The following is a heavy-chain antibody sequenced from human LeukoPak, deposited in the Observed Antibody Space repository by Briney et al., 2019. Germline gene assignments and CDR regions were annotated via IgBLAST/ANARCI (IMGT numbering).Heavy chain of an antibody. J-gene: IGHJ4*02. D-gene: IGHD4-23*01. V-gene: IGHV1-69*05. Sequence: SVKVSCKASGGTFSSYAISWVRQAPGQGLEWMGGIIPIFGTAHYAQKFQGRVTITTDESTSTAYMELSSLRSEDTAVYYCARDNRWDYGGPGFDYWGQGTLVTVSS. CDR2: IIPIFGTA. CDR1: GGTFSSYA. CDR3: ARDNRWDYGGPGFDY.